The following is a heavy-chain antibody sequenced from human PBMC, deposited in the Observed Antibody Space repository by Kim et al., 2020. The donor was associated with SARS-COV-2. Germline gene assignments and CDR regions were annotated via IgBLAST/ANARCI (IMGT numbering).Heavy chain of an antibody. D-gene: IGHD2-15*01. J-gene: IGHJ6*02. CDR3: AREGRLFSYYYYYGMDV. V-gene: IGHV1-3*01. Sequence: FQGRVTITRDTSASTAYMELSSLRSEDTAVYYCAREGRLFSYYYYYGMDVWGQGTTVTVSS.